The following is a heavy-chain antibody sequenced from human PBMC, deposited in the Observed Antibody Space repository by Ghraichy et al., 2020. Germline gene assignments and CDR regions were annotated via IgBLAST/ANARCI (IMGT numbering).Heavy chain of an antibody. V-gene: IGHV3-21*01. D-gene: IGHD4-17*01. J-gene: IGHJ5*02. CDR2: ISSSSSYI. CDR3: ARDAFSRRYNWFDP. Sequence: GGSLRLSCAASGFTFSSYSMNWVRQAPGKGLEWVLSISSSSSYIYYADSVKGRFTISRDNAKNSLYLQMNSLRAEDTAVYYCARDAFSRRYNWFDPWGQGTLVTVSS. CDR1: GFTFSSYS.